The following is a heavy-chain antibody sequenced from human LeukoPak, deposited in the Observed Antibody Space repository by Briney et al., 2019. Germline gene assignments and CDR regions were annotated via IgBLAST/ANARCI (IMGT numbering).Heavy chain of an antibody. J-gene: IGHJ3*02. V-gene: IGHV4-59*08. Sequence: SETLSLTCTVSGGSISSYYWSWIRQPPGKGLEWIGYIYYSGSTNYNPSLKSRVTISVDTSKNQFPLKLSSVTAADTAVYYCARGGTMIVVFSAFDIWGQGTMVTVSS. CDR2: IYYSGST. D-gene: IGHD3-22*01. CDR3: ARGGTMIVVFSAFDI. CDR1: GGSISSYY.